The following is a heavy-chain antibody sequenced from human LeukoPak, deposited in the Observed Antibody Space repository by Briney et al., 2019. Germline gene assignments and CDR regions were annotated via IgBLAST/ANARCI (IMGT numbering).Heavy chain of an antibody. J-gene: IGHJ5*02. CDR1: GFTFSNYA. D-gene: IGHD6-13*01. CDR2: ISYDGSNK. CDR3: AREGYSSSWYWFDP. Sequence: PGGSLRLSCAASGFTFSNYAMHWVRQAPGKGLEWVAVISYDGSNKYYADSVKGRFTISRDNSKNTLYLQMNSLRAEDTAVYYCAREGYSSSWYWFDPWGQGTLVTVSS. V-gene: IGHV3-30-3*01.